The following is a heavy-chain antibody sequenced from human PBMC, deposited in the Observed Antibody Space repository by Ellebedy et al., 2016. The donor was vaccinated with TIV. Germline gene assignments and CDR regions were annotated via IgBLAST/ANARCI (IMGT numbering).Heavy chain of an antibody. V-gene: IGHV5-51*01. CDR3: ARHSTPYSGYDTDFDF. Sequence: KVSCKGSGYSFSHYWIGWVRQMPGKGLEWIGIVSPEDSDTRYSPSFQGQVTISAANYISTAYLQWSSLKASDTATYYCARHSTPYSGYDTDFDFWGQGTLVTVSS. CDR1: GYSFSHYW. J-gene: IGHJ4*02. D-gene: IGHD5-12*01. CDR2: VSPEDSDT.